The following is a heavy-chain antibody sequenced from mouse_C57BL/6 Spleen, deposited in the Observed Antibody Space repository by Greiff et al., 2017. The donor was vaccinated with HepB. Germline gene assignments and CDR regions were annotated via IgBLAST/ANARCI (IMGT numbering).Heavy chain of an antibody. V-gene: IGHV1-80*01. CDR3: ARGTKVVAQTGTTFDY. Sequence: VQLQQSGAELVKPGASVKISCKASGYAFSSYWMNWVKQRPGTGLEWIGQIYPGDGDTNYNGKFKGKATLTADKSSSTAYMQLSSLTSEDSAVSFGARGTKVVAQTGTTFDYWGQGTTLTVSS. J-gene: IGHJ2*01. D-gene: IGHD1-1*01. CDR2: IYPGDGDT. CDR1: GYAFSSYW.